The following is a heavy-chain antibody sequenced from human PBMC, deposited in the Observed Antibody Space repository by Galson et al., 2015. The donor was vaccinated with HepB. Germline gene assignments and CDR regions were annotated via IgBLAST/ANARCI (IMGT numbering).Heavy chain of an antibody. V-gene: IGHV1-69*13. CDR2: IIPIFGTA. J-gene: IGHJ5*02. CDR1: GGTFSSYA. CDR3: LVVPAPYSGGWFDP. D-gene: IGHD2-2*01. Sequence: SVKVSCKASGGTFSSYAISWVRQAPGQGLEWMGGIIPIFGTANYAQKFQGRVTITADESTSTAYMELSSLRSEDTAVYYCLVVPAPYSGGWFDPWGQGTLVTVSS.